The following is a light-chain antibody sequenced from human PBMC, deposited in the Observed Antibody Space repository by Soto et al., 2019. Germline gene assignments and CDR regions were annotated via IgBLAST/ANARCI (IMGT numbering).Light chain of an antibody. J-gene: IGKJ3*01. CDR3: QQRSNWPS. V-gene: IGKV3-11*01. Sequence: EIVLTQSPATLSLSPGERATLSCRASQSVSSYLAWYQQKPGQAPRLLIYDASNRATGIPARFSGSGSGPDFTLIISSLEPEDFAVYYCQQRSNWPSFGPGTKVDIK. CDR2: DAS. CDR1: QSVSSY.